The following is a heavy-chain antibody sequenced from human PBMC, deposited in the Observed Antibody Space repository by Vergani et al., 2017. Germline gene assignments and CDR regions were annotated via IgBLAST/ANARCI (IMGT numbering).Heavy chain of an antibody. D-gene: IGHD5-24*01. Sequence: QVQLQESGPGLVKPSQTLSLTCTVSGGSISSGTYYWSWIRQPAGKGLEWIGRIYISGSTNDNPSLKSRVTISVDTYKNQFSLKRSSVTAADTAVYYCARGGRDGYNYFDYWGQGTLVTVSS. J-gene: IGHJ4*02. CDR2: IYISGST. V-gene: IGHV4-61*02. CDR1: GGSISSGTYY. CDR3: ARGGRDGYNYFDY.